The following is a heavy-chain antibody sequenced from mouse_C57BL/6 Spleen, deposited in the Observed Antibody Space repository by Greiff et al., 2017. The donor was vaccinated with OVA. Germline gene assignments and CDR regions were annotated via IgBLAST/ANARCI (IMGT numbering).Heavy chain of an antibody. CDR2: ISRGSSTI. CDR1: GFTFSDYG. CDR3: DRGLELRYYAMDY. Sequence: VQLKESGGGLVKPGGSLKLSCAASGFTFSDYGMHWVRQAPMQGLEWVAYISRGSSTIYYADTVKGRFTISRDNSTNTLFLQMTSLRSEDTAVYYGDRGLELRYYAMDYWGQGTSVTVSS. D-gene: IGHD1-1*01. J-gene: IGHJ4*01. V-gene: IGHV5-17*01.